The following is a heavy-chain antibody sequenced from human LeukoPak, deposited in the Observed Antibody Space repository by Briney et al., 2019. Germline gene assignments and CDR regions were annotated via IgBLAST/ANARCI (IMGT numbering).Heavy chain of an antibody. CDR2: INAGNGNT. J-gene: IGHJ4*02. CDR3: ARGGIAVAGTTHFDY. Sequence: GASVKVSCKASGYTFTSYAMHWVRQAPGQRLEWMGWINAGNGNTKYSQKFQGRVTITRDTSASTAYMELSSLRSEDTAVYYCARGGIAVAGTTHFDYWGQGTLVTVSS. CDR1: GYTFTSYA. V-gene: IGHV1-3*01. D-gene: IGHD6-19*01.